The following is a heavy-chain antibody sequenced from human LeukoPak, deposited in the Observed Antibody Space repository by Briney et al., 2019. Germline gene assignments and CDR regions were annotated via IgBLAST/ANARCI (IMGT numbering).Heavy chain of an antibody. CDR2: ISYDGNNK. Sequence: PGGSLRLSCAASGFTFSSYAMHWVRQAPGKGLEWVAVISYDGNNKYYADSVKGRFTISRDNSKNTVYLQMNSLRVEDSAVYYCAKTGNYNWNGFDYWGQGTLVTVSS. J-gene: IGHJ4*02. CDR1: GFTFSSYA. V-gene: IGHV3-30-3*02. D-gene: IGHD1-20*01. CDR3: AKTGNYNWNGFDY.